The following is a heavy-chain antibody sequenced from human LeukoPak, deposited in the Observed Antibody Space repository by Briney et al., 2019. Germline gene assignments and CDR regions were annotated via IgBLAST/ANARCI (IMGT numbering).Heavy chain of an antibody. Sequence: GGSLRLSCAASGFTFSIYSLNWVRQAPGKGLEWVSSINGDSSSTYYADSVKGRFTISRDNAKNTLYLQMNSLRAEDTAVYYCARVKDFSDAFDIWGQGTMVTVSS. CDR2: INGDSSST. CDR3: ARVKDFSDAFDI. J-gene: IGHJ3*02. V-gene: IGHV3-21*01. CDR1: GFTFSIYS. D-gene: IGHD3-3*01.